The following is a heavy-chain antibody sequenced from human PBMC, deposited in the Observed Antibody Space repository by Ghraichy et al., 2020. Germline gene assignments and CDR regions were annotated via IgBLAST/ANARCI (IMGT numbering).Heavy chain of an antibody. V-gene: IGHV4-61*03. CDR1: SGSVSGGTYY. D-gene: IGHD6-13*01. Sequence: SQTLSLTCTPSSGSVSGGTYYWSWIRQSPGGRLEWIGYIFSTGGTNYNPSLESRVTISLDTTENHMSLTVTSVTAADTAVYFCARSAATRRSFDYWGQGTLVTVSS. CDR3: ARSAATRRSFDY. CDR2: IFSTGGT. J-gene: IGHJ4*02.